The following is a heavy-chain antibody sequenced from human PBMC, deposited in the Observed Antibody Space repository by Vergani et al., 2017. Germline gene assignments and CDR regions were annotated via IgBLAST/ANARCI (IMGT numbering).Heavy chain of an antibody. D-gene: IGHD3-10*01. CDR3: ASGGHGSENGGALQL. CDR1: GHIFSNFW. CDR2: IYPGDSEV. Sequence: EKQLVQSGSETKKPGESLKISCQAFGHIFSNFWIGWVRQRPGRGLEWMGIIYPGDSEVKSNPTFRGQVIFSVDTSVNTAYLQWRSLQASDTATYFCASGGHGSENGGALQLWGQGTNITVSS. V-gene: IGHV5-51*01. J-gene: IGHJ3*01.